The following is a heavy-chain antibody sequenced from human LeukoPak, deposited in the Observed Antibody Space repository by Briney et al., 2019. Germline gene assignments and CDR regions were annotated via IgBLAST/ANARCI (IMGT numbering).Heavy chain of an antibody. CDR1: GGSISSYS. CDR2: IYHNGGT. CDR3: ARGPGGYRGYLVM. J-gene: IGHJ3*02. Sequence: SETLSLTCTVSGGSISSYSWSWIRQPPGKGLEWIGYIYHNGGTNYNPSLKSRVTISADRSTNQISLKLTSVTAADTAVYYCARGPGGYRGYLVMWGQGTLVSVSS. D-gene: IGHD5-12*01. V-gene: IGHV4-59*12.